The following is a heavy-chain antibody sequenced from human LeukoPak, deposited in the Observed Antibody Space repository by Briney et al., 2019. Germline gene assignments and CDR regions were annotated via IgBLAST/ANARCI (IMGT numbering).Heavy chain of an antibody. J-gene: IGHJ4*02. CDR2: TFYRSKWYN. Sequence: SQTLSLTCAISGDSVSSNSGVWTWIRQSPSRGFEWQGRTFYRSKWYNHYAVSVKSRITIDPDTSKNQFSLQLNSVTPEDTAVYYCAREAAAGWVDYWGQGTLVTVSS. CDR1: GDSVSSNSGV. D-gene: IGHD6-13*01. CDR3: AREAAAGWVDY. V-gene: IGHV6-1*01.